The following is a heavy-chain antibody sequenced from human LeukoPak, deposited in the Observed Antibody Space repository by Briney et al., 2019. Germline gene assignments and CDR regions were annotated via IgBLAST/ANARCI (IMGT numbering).Heavy chain of an antibody. V-gene: IGHV4-59*01. CDR3: GRDTGPPFDP. Sequence: SETLSLTCTVSGGSISSYYGSWIRQPPGKGLEWIGYIYYSGSTNYNPSLKSRVTISVDTSKSQFSLQLSSVSAADTAVYYCGRDTGPPFDPWGQGTRFTVSS. D-gene: IGHD2-8*02. J-gene: IGHJ5*02. CDR1: GGSISSYY. CDR2: IYYSGST.